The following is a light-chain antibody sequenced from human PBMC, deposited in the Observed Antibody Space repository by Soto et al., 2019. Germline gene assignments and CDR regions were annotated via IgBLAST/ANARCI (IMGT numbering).Light chain of an antibody. V-gene: IGKV3-20*01. CDR3: QYYGSSPPTT. CDR1: QSVTSTY. J-gene: IGKJ2*01. CDR2: GAS. Sequence: EFVLTQSPGTLSLSPGERAILSCRASQSVTSTYIAWYQQKPGQAPRLLIYGASSRATGIPDRFSGSGSGTDFTFTISRLEAEDFAVYYCQYYGSSPPTTFGQGTKLEIK.